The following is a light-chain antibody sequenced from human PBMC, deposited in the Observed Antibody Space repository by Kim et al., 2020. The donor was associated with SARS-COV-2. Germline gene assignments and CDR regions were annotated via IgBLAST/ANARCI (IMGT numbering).Light chain of an antibody. CDR3: QSRDSGGNVL. CDR2: GRN. Sequence: VALGQTVRITCQGDSLRSCYATWYQQRPRQAPVLVIYGRNNRPSGIPDRFSGSSSGNTASLTISGAQAEDEADFYCQSRDSGGNVLFGGGTQLTVL. J-gene: IGLJ2*01. CDR1: SLRSCY. V-gene: IGLV3-19*01.